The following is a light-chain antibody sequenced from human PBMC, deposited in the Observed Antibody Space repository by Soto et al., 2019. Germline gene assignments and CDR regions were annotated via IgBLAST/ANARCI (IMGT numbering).Light chain of an antibody. CDR1: SSDVGGYNY. V-gene: IGLV2-14*01. J-gene: IGLJ3*02. CDR3: SSYTNNQRV. Sequence: QSVLTQPRSVSGSPGQSVTISCTGSSSDVGGYNYVSWYQQHPGKAPKLLIYEVSNRPSGVSYRFSGSKSGNTASLTISGLQAEDEADYYCSSYTNNQRVFGGGTKVTVL. CDR2: EVS.